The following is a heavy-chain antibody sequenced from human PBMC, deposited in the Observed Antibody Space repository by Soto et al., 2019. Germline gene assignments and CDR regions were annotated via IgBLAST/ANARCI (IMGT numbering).Heavy chain of an antibody. Sequence: SDTLSLTCKVSGGSISRAGYYWNWIRQNPAKGLEWIGFIFYTGSTYYTPSLKSRVTISFDRSKNQFSLELRSLTAADTGVYYCAGQPSYGDPMNYLGKGTLVTVS. CDR3: AGQPSYGDPMNY. V-gene: IGHV4-31*03. D-gene: IGHD4-17*01. CDR2: IFYTGST. CDR1: GGSISRAGYY. J-gene: IGHJ1*01.